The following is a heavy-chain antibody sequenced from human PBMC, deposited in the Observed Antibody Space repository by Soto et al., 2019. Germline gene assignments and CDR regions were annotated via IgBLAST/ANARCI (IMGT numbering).Heavy chain of an antibody. D-gene: IGHD3-22*01. J-gene: IGHJ3*02. CDR3: ARDGDSSGYYWTDAAFDI. Sequence: ASVKVSCKASGYTFTSYAMHWVRQATGQRLEWMGWINAGNGNTKYSQKFQGRVTITRDTSASTAYMELSSLRSEDTAVYYCARDGDSSGYYWTDAAFDIWGQGTMVTVSS. CDR1: GYTFTSYA. CDR2: INAGNGNT. V-gene: IGHV1-3*01.